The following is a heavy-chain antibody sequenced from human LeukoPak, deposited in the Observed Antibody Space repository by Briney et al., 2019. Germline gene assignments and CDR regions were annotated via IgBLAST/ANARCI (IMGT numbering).Heavy chain of an antibody. CDR3: ARDVLVDTAMQGMYNWFDP. CDR1: GGTFSSYA. Sequence: GASVTVSCKASGGTFSSYAISWVRQAPGQGLEWMGGIIPIFGTANYAQKFQGRVTITADKSTSTAYMELRSLRSDDTAVYYCARDVLVDTAMQGMYNWFDPWGQGTLVTVSS. V-gene: IGHV1-69*06. CDR2: IIPIFGTA. J-gene: IGHJ5*02. D-gene: IGHD5-18*01.